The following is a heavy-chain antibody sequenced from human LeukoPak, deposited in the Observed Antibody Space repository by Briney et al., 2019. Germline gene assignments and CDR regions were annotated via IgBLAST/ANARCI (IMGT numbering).Heavy chain of an antibody. CDR1: GGSISSYY. J-gene: IGHJ4*02. V-gene: IGHV4-59*01. D-gene: IGHD3-22*01. Sequence: PSETLSLTCTVSGGSISSYYWSWIRQPPGKGLEWIGYIYYSGSTNYNPSLKSRVTISVDTSKNQFSLKLSSVTAADTAVYYCARVGGYSHFDYWGQGTLVTVSS. CDR2: IYYSGST. CDR3: ARVGGYSHFDY.